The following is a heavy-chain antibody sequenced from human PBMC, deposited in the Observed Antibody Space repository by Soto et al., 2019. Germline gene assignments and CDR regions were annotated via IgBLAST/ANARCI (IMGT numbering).Heavy chain of an antibody. V-gene: IGHV5-10-1*01. CDR3: ARDGSQADY. Sequence: GESLKISCKGSGYSFTIYWISWVRQMPGKGLEWMGRIDPSDSYTNYSPSFQGHVTISADNAKNTVYLQMNSLRAEDTAVYYCARDGSQADYWGQGTLVTVSS. CDR2: IDPSDSYT. J-gene: IGHJ4*02. CDR1: GYSFTIYW.